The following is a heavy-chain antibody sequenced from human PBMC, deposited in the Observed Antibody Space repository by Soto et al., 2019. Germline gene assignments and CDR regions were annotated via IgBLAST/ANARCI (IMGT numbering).Heavy chain of an antibody. J-gene: IGHJ6*02. V-gene: IGHV4-61*01. Sequence: PSETLSLTCTVSGGSVGSGSYYWSWIRQPPGKGLEWIGYIYYSGSTNYNPSLKSRVTISVDTSKNQFSLKLSSVTAADTAVYYCARDRTLRGVHYYYGMDVWGQGTTVTVSS. CDR2: IYYSGST. D-gene: IGHD3-10*01. CDR3: ARDRTLRGVHYYYGMDV. CDR1: GGSVGSGSYY.